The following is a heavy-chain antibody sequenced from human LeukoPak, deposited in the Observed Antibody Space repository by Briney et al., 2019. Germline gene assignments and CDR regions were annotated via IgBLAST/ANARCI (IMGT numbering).Heavy chain of an antibody. J-gene: IGHJ4*02. D-gene: IGHD5-24*01. CDR3: ATWNGWLQILDY. V-gene: IGHV1-69*01. CDR1: GGTFSSYA. CDR2: IIPIFGTA. Sequence: SVKVSCKASGGTFSSYAISWVRQAPGQGLEWMGGIIPIFGTANYAQKFQGRVTITADESTSTAYMELRSLRSDDTAVYYCATWNGWLQILDYWGQGTLVTVSS.